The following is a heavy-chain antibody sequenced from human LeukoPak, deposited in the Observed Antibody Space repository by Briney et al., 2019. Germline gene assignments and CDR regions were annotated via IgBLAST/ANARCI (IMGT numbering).Heavy chain of an antibody. CDR1: GFTFSSYG. CDR3: AKDGPNSWFGEAT. CDR2: ISYDGSIK. V-gene: IGHV3-30*18. J-gene: IGHJ5*02. D-gene: IGHD3-10*01. Sequence: GRSLRLSCAASGFTFSSYGMHWVRQAPGKGLEWMALISYDGSIKYYADSVKGRFTISRDNSKNTLYLQMNSLRAEDTAVYYCAKDGPNSWFGEATWGRGTLVTVSS.